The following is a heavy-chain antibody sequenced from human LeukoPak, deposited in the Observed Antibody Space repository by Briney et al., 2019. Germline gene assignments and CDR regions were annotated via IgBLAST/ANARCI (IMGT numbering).Heavy chain of an antibody. Sequence: GSLRLSCAASGFTVSSNYMSWVRQAPGKGLEWVSVIYSGGSTYYADSVEGRFTVSRDSAENSLYLQMNSLRAEDTAVYYCTTKPYSTAWFFDHWGQGTLVTVTP. CDR2: IYSGGST. V-gene: IGHV3-66*01. D-gene: IGHD6-19*01. CDR3: TTKPYSTAWFFDH. J-gene: IGHJ4*02. CDR1: GFTVSSNY.